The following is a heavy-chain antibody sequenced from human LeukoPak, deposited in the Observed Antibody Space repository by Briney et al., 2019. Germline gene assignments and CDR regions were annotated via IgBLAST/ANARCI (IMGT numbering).Heavy chain of an antibody. J-gene: IGHJ4*02. Sequence: GGSLRLSCAASGFTFSSYAMHWVRQAPGKGLEWVAVISYDGSNKYYADSVKGRFTISRDNSKNTLYLQMNSLRAEDMAVYYCARDSAVTTSHHFDYWGQGTLVTVSS. CDR3: ARDSAVTTSHHFDY. D-gene: IGHD4-17*01. CDR1: GFTFSSYA. V-gene: IGHV3-30-3*01. CDR2: ISYDGSNK.